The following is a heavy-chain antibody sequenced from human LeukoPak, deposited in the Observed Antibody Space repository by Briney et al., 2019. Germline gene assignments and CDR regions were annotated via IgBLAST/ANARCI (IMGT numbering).Heavy chain of an antibody. CDR3: ARVASGYDVFDI. CDR1: GGSVSSGRYN. D-gene: IGHD3-3*01. J-gene: IGHJ3*02. CDR2: SFYSGST. Sequence: KPSETLSLTCTVSGGSVSSGRYNWSWIRQPPVNGLEWIWYSFYSGSTNYTASLKSRVTILVDTSKHEFSLNVSSLTAADKAVVYCARVASGYDVFDIWGQGTMVTVSS. V-gene: IGHV4-61*01.